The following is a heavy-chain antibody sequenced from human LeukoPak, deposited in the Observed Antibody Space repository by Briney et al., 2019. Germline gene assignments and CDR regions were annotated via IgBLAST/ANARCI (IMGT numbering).Heavy chain of an antibody. CDR1: GYTFTGYY. D-gene: IGHD6-13*01. CDR2: INPNSGGT. CDR3: ARSANPEYSSSWAFDY. V-gene: IGHV1-2*02. J-gene: IGHJ4*02. Sequence: ASVKVSCKASGYTFTGYYMHWVRQAPGQGLEWMGWINPNSGGTNYAQKFQGRVTMTRDTSISTAYMELSRLRSDDTAVYYCARSANPEYSSSWAFDYWGQGTLVTVSS.